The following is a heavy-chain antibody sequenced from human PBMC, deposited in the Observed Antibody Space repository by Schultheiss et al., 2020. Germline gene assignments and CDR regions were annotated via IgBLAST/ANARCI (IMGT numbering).Heavy chain of an antibody. Sequence: SETLSLTCAVSGGSISSGGYYWSWIRQHPGKGLEWIGYIYYSGSTNYNPSLKSRVTISVDTSKNQFSLKLSSVTAADTAVYYCARGSSLGFDWGQGTLVTVSS. J-gene: IGHJ4*02. CDR2: IYYSGST. V-gene: IGHV4-31*11. CDR3: ARGSSLGFD. CDR1: GGSISSGGYY. D-gene: IGHD3-16*01.